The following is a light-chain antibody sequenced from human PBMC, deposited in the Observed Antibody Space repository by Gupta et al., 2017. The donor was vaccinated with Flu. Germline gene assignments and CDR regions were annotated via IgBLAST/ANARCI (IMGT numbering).Light chain of an antibody. J-gene: IGLJ2*01. CDR2: EDN. Sequence: NFLLTQPHSVSESPGQTVTITCTRSSGSIASTFVHWYQQRPGDSPTTVSYEDNQRPSGVPDRVSGSIDRSSNSDSLTISALKDEDEADDYSQSSESSNFGVFGGGTKLTVL. CDR3: QSSESSNFGV. CDR1: SGSIASTF. V-gene: IGLV6-57*01.